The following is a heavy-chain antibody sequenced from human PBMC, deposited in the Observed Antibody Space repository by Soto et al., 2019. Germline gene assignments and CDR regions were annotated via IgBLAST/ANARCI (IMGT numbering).Heavy chain of an antibody. J-gene: IGHJ6*02. V-gene: IGHV3-30-3*01. CDR3: ARVVADTSGVQYYYYGMDV. D-gene: IGHD2-8*01. CDR1: GFTFSSYA. CDR2: ISYDGSNK. Sequence: QVQLVESGGGVVQPGRSLRLSCAASGFTFSSYAMHWVRQAPGKGLEWVAVISYDGSNKYYVDSVKGRFTISRDNSKNTLYLQMNSLSAEDTAVYYCARVVADTSGVQYYYYGMDVWGQGTTVTVSS.